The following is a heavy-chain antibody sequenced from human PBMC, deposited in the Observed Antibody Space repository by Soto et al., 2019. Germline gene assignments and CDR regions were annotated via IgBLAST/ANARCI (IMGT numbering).Heavy chain of an antibody. D-gene: IGHD2-2*01. CDR3: ASGCSSPSCYSGLDRD. V-gene: IGHV1-69*01. Sequence: QVQLVQSGAEVKKPGSSVKVSCKASGGTFTSFAVSWVRQAPGQGLEWMGGIIPISGTAHYAQKFQGRVTITADESRSTAYMELSSLRSEDTAVYSCASGCSSPSCYSGLDRDWGQGTLVTVSS. CDR1: GGTFTSFA. J-gene: IGHJ4*02. CDR2: IIPISGTA.